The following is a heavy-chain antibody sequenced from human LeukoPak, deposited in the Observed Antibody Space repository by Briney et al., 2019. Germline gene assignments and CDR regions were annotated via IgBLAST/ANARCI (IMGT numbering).Heavy chain of an antibody. J-gene: IGHJ5*02. CDR1: GCSVTGYY. CDR2: SNPNSGGT. CDR3: ARDPVDIVATRSWFDP. V-gene: IGHV1-2*02. Sequence: ASVTVSCQASGCSVTGYYMHWLRQAAGHGRDGMGWSNPNSGGTNYAQKFQGRVTMTRDTSISTAYMELSRLRSDDTAVYYCARDPVDIVATRSWFDPWGQGTLVTVSS. D-gene: IGHD5-12*01.